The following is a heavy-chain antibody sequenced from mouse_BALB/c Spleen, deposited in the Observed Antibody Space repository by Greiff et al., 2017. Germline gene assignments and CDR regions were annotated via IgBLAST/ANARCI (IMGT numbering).Heavy chain of an antibody. J-gene: IGHJ3*01. D-gene: IGHD2-4*01. CDR3: ARGNMITTGWFAY. Sequence: EVKLMESGGGLVQPGGSRKLSCAASGFTFSSFGMHWVRQAPEKGLEWVAYISSGSSTIYYADTVKGRFTISRDNPKNTLFLQMTSLRSEDTAMYYCARGNMITTGWFAYWGQGTLVTVSA. CDR1: GFTFSSFG. V-gene: IGHV5-17*02. CDR2: ISSGSSTI.